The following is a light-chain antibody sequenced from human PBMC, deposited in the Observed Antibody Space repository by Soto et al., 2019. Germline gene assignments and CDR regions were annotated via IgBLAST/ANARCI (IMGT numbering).Light chain of an antibody. CDR1: QSVSFW. CDR2: KAS. Sequence: DIQITQSPSSLSASVGDRATITGRASQSVSFWLAWYQQKPGKAPKLLIYKASTLESGVPSRFSGSGSGTEFTLTISSLQPDDFATYYCQHYNSYSEAFGQGTKVDIK. CDR3: QHYNSYSEA. J-gene: IGKJ1*01. V-gene: IGKV1-5*03.